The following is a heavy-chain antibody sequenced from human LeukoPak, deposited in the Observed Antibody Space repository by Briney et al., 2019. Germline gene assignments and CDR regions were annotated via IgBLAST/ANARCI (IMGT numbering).Heavy chain of an antibody. D-gene: IGHD3-16*02. CDR2: IYVTGST. Sequence: SETLSLTRTVSGGSVGTYYWSWIRQSPGKGLEWIGYIYVTGSTRYNPYLQSRVTISVDTSRNQFFLKMSSVTAADTAVYYCARHIGGGIEDMDVWGKGTKVTVSS. CDR1: GGSVGTYY. CDR3: ARHIGGGIEDMDV. J-gene: IGHJ6*03. V-gene: IGHV4-59*08.